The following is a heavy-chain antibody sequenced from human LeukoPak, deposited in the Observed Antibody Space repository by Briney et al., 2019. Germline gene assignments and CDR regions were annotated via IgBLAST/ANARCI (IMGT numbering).Heavy chain of an antibody. CDR1: GFTFSSYE. CDR3: ARAFDY. J-gene: IGHJ4*02. Sequence: PGGSLRLSCAASGFTFSSYEMNWVSQAPGKGLEWVSYISSSSNTMYYADSVKGRFTISRDNAKNSLYLQMNSLRDEDTAVYYCARAFDYWGQGTLVAVSS. CDR2: ISSSSNTM. V-gene: IGHV3-48*03.